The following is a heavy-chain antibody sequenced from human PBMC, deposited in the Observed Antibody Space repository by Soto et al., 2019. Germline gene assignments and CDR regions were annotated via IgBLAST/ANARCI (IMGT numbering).Heavy chain of an antibody. D-gene: IGHD3-22*01. J-gene: IGHJ4*02. CDR1: GFTFSSYA. V-gene: IGHV3-30-3*01. CDR3: ARGLARWCYDSRLDY. CDR2: ISYDGSNK. Sequence: QVQLVESGGGVVQPGRSLRLSCAASGFTFSSYAMHWVRQAPGKGLEWVAVISYDGSNKYYADSVKGRFTISRDNSKNTLYLQMNSLRAEDTAVYYCARGLARWCYDSRLDYWGQGTLVTVSS.